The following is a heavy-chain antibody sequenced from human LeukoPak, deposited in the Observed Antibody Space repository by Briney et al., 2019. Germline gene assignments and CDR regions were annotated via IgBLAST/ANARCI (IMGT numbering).Heavy chain of an antibody. D-gene: IGHD1-26*01. J-gene: IGHJ5*01. CDR1: GFTFNNVW. V-gene: IGHV4-38-2*01. CDR2: FYHGGST. Sequence: GSLRLSCAASGFTFNNVWMSWVRQAPGKGLEWIGTFYHGGSTYYNPSLKSRVTISVDTSKNQFSLNLTSVTAADTAVYYCARASGSYWWFDSWGQGTLVTVSS. CDR3: ARASGSYWWFDS.